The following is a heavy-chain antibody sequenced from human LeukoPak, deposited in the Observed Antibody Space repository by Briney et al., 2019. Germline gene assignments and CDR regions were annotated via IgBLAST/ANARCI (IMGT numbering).Heavy chain of an antibody. CDR3: AKMGFRSGNYPFDY. CDR2: ISGSGGST. CDR1: GFTLSSYA. V-gene: IGHV3-23*01. Sequence: GGSLRLSCAASGFTLSSYAMSWVRQAPGKGLEWLSSISGSGGSTNYADSVKGRFTISRDNSKNTLYLQMNSLRAEGKAVYYCAKMGFRSGNYPFDYWGQGTLVTVSS. J-gene: IGHJ4*02. D-gene: IGHD1-26*01.